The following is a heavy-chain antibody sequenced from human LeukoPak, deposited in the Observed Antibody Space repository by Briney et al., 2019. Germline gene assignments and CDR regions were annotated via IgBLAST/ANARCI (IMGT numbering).Heavy chain of an antibody. CDR2: IYYGGST. V-gene: IGHV4-61*08. J-gene: IGHJ6*02. CDR1: GGSISSGDDY. CDR3: AREGPSYDILTGPGVHYGMDV. Sequence: SQTLSLTCTVSGGSISSGDDYWSWIRQPPGKGLEWIGYIYYGGSTNYNPSLKSRVTISVDTSKNQFSLKLSSVTAADTAVYYCAREGPSYDILTGPGVHYGMDVWGQGTTVTVSS. D-gene: IGHD3-9*01.